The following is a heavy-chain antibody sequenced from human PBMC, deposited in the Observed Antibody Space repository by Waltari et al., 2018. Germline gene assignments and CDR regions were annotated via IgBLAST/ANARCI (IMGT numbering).Heavy chain of an antibody. Sequence: EVQLVESGGGLAQPGGSLRLSCAASGLSFSNYWMTWVLQASGKGPEWVANIKQDGSEKYYMESVKGRFTITRDNAKNSLYLQMNNLRVEDTAVYYCTRGGRDSSWYWRDWGQGTLVTVSS. CDR1: GLSFSNYW. CDR2: IKQDGSEK. D-gene: IGHD6-13*01. V-gene: IGHV3-7*01. J-gene: IGHJ4*02. CDR3: TRGGRDSSWYWRD.